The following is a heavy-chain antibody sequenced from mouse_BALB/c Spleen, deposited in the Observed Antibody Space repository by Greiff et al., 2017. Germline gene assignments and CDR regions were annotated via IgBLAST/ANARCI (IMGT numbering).Heavy chain of an antibody. Sequence: EVQLQQSGTVLARPGASVKMSCKASGYTFTSYWMHWVKQRPGQGLEWIGAIYPGNSDTSYNQKFKGKAKLTAVTSTSTAYMELSSLTNEDSAVYYCTRGYGSSYVDDWGQGTTLTVSS. J-gene: IGHJ2*01. V-gene: IGHV1-5*01. D-gene: IGHD1-1*01. CDR3: TRGYGSSYVDD. CDR1: GYTFTSYW. CDR2: IYPGNSDT.